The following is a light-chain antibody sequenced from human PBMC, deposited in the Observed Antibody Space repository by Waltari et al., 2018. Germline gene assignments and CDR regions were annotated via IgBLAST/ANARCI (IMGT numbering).Light chain of an antibody. V-gene: IGLV2-23*02. J-gene: IGLJ2*01. Sequence: QSALTQPASVSGSPGQSITIPCPGTSSDVGNYKRVSWYQQHPGKAPKLMIYAVSKRPSGVSDRFSGSKSGDMASLTISGLQPEDEAEYFCSSYAGSSKGVFGGGTKVTVL. CDR2: AVS. CDR3: SSYAGSSKGV. CDR1: SSDVGNYKR.